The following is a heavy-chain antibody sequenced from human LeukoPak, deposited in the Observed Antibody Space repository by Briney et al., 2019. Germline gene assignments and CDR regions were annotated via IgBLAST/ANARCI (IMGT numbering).Heavy chain of an antibody. D-gene: IGHD6-13*01. J-gene: IGHJ3*02. Sequence: PEGSLRLSCAASGFTFSSFWMSWVRQAPGKGLEWVANINQDGSEKYYVDSVKGRFTISRDNAKNSLYLQMSSLRAEDTAVYYCASSGSSWYGAFDIWGQGTMVTVSS. V-gene: IGHV3-7*01. CDR3: ASSGSSWYGAFDI. CDR2: INQDGSEK. CDR1: GFTFSSFW.